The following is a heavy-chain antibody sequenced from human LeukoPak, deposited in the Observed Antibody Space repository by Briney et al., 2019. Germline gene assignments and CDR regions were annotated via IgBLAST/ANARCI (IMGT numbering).Heavy chain of an antibody. CDR3: AKDSRYCSGGSCYYYYYGMDV. CDR2: ISWNSGSI. D-gene: IGHD2-15*01. CDR1: GFTFDDYA. Sequence: GGSLRLSCAASGFTFDDYAMHWVWQAPGKGLEWVSGISWNSGSIGYADSVKGRFTISRDNAKNSLYLQMNSLRAEDTALYYCAKDSRYCSGGSCYYYYYGMDVWGQGTTVTVSS. V-gene: IGHV3-9*01. J-gene: IGHJ6*02.